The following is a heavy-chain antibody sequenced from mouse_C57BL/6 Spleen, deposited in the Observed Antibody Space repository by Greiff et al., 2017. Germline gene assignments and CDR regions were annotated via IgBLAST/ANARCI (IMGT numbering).Heavy chain of an antibody. V-gene: IGHV1-50*01. J-gene: IGHJ2*01. D-gene: IGHD2-10*01. CDR1: GYTFTSYW. CDR3: ARRGAYYGNYDFDY. CDR2: IDPSDSYT. Sequence: QVQLQQPGAELVKPGASVKLSCKASGYTFTSYWMQWVKQRPGQGLEWIGEIDPSDSYTNYNQKFKGKATLTVDTSSSTAYMQLSSLTSEDSAVYYCARRGAYYGNYDFDYWGQGTTLTVSS.